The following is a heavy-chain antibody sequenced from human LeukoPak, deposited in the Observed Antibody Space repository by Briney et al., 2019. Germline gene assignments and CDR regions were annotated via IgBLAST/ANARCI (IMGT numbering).Heavy chain of an antibody. V-gene: IGHV4-39*01. CDR1: DGSITSSRHY. CDR2: IYHTGSA. D-gene: IGHD6-13*01. J-gene: IGHJ4*02. Sequence: PETLSLTCIVSDGSITSSRHYWAWIRQPPGKGLEWLGNIYHTGSAYYSPSLRSRLTISVDTSKNQFSLQLSSVTASDTAVYYCARQFSGSSQIDHWGQGPLVTVSS. CDR3: ARQFSGSSQIDH.